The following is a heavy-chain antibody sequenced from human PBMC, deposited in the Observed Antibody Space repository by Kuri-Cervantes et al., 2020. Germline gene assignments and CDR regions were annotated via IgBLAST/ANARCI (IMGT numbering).Heavy chain of an antibody. CDR3: ARGLVRMDV. D-gene: IGHD4/OR15-4a*01. CDR2: IYYSGST. CDR1: GGAISSYY. J-gene: IGHJ6*02. Sequence: SETLSLTRTVSGGAISSYYWSWIRQPPGKGLEWIGYIYYSGSTNDNPSLKSRVTISVDTSKNQFSLKLSSVTAADTAVYYCARGLVRMDVWGQGTTVTGSS. V-gene: IGHV4-59*01.